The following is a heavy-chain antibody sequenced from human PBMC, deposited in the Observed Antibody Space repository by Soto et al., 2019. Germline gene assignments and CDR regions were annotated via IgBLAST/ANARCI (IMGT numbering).Heavy chain of an antibody. D-gene: IGHD3-3*01. CDR2: IYHSGRT. Sequence: QVHLQESGPGLVKPSGTLSLTCAVSSGSIRSSYWWSWVRQSPGKGLEWIGEIYHSGRTNYNPSLKSRATISGNKSKNQFSLKLTSVTAADTAVYYCAMANRNGDDFWGGEKVFDYWGQGTLVTVSS. J-gene: IGHJ4*02. V-gene: IGHV4-4*02. CDR1: SGSIRSSYW. CDR3: AMANRNGDDFWGGEKVFDY.